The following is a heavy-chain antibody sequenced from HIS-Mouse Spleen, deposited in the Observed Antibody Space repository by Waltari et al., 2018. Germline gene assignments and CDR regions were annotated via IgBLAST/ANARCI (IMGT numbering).Heavy chain of an antibody. CDR1: GFTFSSYG. CDR2: ISYDGSNK. V-gene: IGHV3-30*18. D-gene: IGHD1-20*01. Sequence: QVQLVESGGGVVQPGRSLRLSCAASGFTFSSYGMHLVGQAPGKGLGGVAAISYDGSNKNYAASMKGRLTISRDNYKNTLYLQMNSLRAEDTAVYYCAKVGLTGSDDAFDIWGQGTMVTVSS. J-gene: IGHJ3*02. CDR3: AKVGLTGSDDAFDI.